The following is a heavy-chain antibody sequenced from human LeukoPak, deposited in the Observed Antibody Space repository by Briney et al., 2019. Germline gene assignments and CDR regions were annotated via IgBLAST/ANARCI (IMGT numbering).Heavy chain of an antibody. CDR1: GYTFTGYY. D-gene: IGHD4-17*01. Sequence: ASVKVSCKASGYTFTGYYMNWVRQAPGQGLEWMGWINPNNGGTNYAQKLQGRVTMTTDTSTSTAYMELRSLRSDDTAVYYCTLRWPDDAFDIWGQGTMVTVSS. CDR2: INPNNGGT. J-gene: IGHJ3*02. V-gene: IGHV1-18*04. CDR3: TLRWPDDAFDI.